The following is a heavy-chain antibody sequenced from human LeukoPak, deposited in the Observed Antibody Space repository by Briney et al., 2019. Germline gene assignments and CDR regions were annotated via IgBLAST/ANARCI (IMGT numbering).Heavy chain of an antibody. D-gene: IGHD6-19*01. Sequence: ASVKVSCKASGYTFTSYDINWVRQATGQGLEWMGRMNTNSGNTGYAQKFQGRVTMTRDTSVTTAYMELSSLTSEDTAVYYCARSSTSGWNDYWGQGTLVTVSS. CDR3: ARSSTSGWNDY. CDR2: MNTNSGNT. CDR1: GYTFTSYD. V-gene: IGHV1-8*01. J-gene: IGHJ4*02.